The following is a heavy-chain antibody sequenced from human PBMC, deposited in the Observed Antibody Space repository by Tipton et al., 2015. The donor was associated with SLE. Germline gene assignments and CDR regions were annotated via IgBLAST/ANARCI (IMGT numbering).Heavy chain of an antibody. CDR3: ARDYCESAGYTFIDV. V-gene: IGHV4-59*02. CDR1: GGYVRNYY. Sequence: GLVKPSETLSLTCTVSGGYVRNYYWNWVRQSPGKGLEWIGYVFDTGSTRYNPSLRSRVTISLNKSKNQFSLRLTSVTAADTAVYFCARDYCESAGYTFIDVWGKGTTVSVSS. D-gene: IGHD3-22*01. J-gene: IGHJ6*03. CDR2: VFDTGST.